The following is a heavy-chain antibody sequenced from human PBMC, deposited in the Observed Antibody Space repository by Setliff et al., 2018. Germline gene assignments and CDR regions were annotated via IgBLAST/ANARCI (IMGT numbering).Heavy chain of an antibody. Sequence: ASVKVSCKASGYAFINFYMYWVRQAPGQGLEWMGIINSSGGSASYAEKFQGRVTMTRDTSTSTIYMELASLISEDTAVYYCARAGDAATNRKGVFEFWGQGTLVTVSS. CDR1: GYAFINFY. CDR3: ARAGDAATNRKGVFEF. CDR2: INSSGGSA. D-gene: IGHD4-17*01. V-gene: IGHV1-46*01. J-gene: IGHJ4*02.